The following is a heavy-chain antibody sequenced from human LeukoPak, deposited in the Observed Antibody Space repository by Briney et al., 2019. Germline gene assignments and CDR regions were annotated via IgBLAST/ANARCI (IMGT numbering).Heavy chain of an antibody. Sequence: PGGSLRLSCAASGFNFSNFWMHWVRQAPGKGLFWVSRINSDGSRISYAESVKGRFTISRDNAKKTVYLQMNSLKVEDTAVYYCAKFGAVEEAFDIWGQGTLVTVSS. CDR1: GFNFSNFW. V-gene: IGHV3-74*01. CDR2: INSDGSRI. CDR3: AKFGAVEEAFDI. D-gene: IGHD3-3*01. J-gene: IGHJ3*02.